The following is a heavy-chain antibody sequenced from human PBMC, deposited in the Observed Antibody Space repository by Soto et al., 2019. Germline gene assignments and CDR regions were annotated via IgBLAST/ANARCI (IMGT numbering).Heavy chain of an antibody. D-gene: IGHD3-3*01. CDR1: SGSISSGGYY. J-gene: IGHJ5*02. V-gene: IGHV4-31*03. CDR3: ARNHDFPNWFDP. CDR2: IYYSGST. Sequence: SLSLTGTVSSGSISSGGYYWSWIRQHPGKGLEWIGYIYYSGSTYYNPSLKSRVTISVDTSKNQFSLKLSSVTAADTAVYYCARNHDFPNWFDPWGQGTLVTVSS.